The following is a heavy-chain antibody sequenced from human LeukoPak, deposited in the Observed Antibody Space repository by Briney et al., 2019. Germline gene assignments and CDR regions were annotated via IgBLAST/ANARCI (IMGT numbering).Heavy chain of an antibody. D-gene: IGHD3-10*01. CDR3: ARQAYYSASGSWTGFDF. CDR1: GGSFSGYY. CDR2: INHSGIT. Sequence: SETLSLTCAVYGGSFSGYYWSWIRQPPGKGLEWIGEINHSGITNYNPSLKSRVTISVATSKNQFSLKRSSVTAADTAVYFCARQAYYSASGSWTGFDFWGQGTLVTVSS. J-gene: IGHJ4*02. V-gene: IGHV4-34*01.